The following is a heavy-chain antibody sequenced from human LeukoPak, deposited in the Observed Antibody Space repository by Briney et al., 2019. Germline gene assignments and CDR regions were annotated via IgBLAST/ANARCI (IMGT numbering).Heavy chain of an antibody. CDR2: IYYSGST. J-gene: IGHJ6*02. CDR1: GGSISSGGYY. CDR3: ATLGLEDYYGMDV. V-gene: IGHV4-31*03. Sequence: SETLSLTCTVSGGSISSGGYYWSWIRQHPGKGLEWIGYIYYSGSTYYNPSLKSRVTISVDTSKNQFSLKLSSVTAADTAVYYGATLGLEDYYGMDVWGQGTTVTVSS. D-gene: IGHD6-19*01.